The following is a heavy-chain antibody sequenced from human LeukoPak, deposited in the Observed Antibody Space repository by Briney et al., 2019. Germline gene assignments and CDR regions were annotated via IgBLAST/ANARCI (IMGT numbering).Heavy chain of an antibody. Sequence: ASVKASCKASGYTFTGYYMHWVRQAPGQGFEWMGWINPNTGGTNYAQNFQGRVTMTRDTSISTAYMELSGLRSDDTAVYYCAIYGSGSYYAYYFDYWGQGTLVTVSS. CDR2: INPNTGGT. D-gene: IGHD3-10*01. J-gene: IGHJ4*02. CDR1: GYTFTGYY. V-gene: IGHV1-2*02. CDR3: AIYGSGSYYAYYFDY.